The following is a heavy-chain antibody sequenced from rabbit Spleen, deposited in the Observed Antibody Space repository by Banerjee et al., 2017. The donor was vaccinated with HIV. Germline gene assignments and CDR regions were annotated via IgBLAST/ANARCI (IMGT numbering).Heavy chain of an antibody. Sequence: QSLEESGGDLVKPGASLTLTCTASGFSFSSSYDMSWVRQAPGKGLEWIGCIGFGSTGNTYYATWAKGRFTFSKISSTTVTLQMTSLTAADTATYFCARDLDGVIGWNFGWWGPGTLVTVS. CDR3: ARDLDGVIGWNFGW. V-gene: IGHV1S40*01. D-gene: IGHD1-1*01. CDR2: IGFGSTGNT. CDR1: GFSFSSSYD. J-gene: IGHJ4*01.